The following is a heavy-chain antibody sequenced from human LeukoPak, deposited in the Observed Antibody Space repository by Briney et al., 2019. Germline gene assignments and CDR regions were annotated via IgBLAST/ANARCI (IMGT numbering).Heavy chain of an antibody. Sequence: GGSLRLFFAASGFTFCSYAMSLGRQAPGKGLEWVSTISGSGGSTYYADSAKGRFTISRDNSKNTLYLQMDSLRAEDTAVYYCAKDPERSSSWYEGHTWGQGTLVTVSS. V-gene: IGHV3-23*01. J-gene: IGHJ5*02. D-gene: IGHD6-13*01. CDR1: GFTFCSYA. CDR3: AKDPERSSSWYEGHT. CDR2: ISGSGGST.